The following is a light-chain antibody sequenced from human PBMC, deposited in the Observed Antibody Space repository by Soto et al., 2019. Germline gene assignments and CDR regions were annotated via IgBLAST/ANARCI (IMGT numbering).Light chain of an antibody. CDR2: DVI. V-gene: IGLV2-14*03. Sequence: QSAPTQPASVSGSPGQSLTISCTGTNNDIGGYDFVSWYQHHPGKAPKLMIYDVINRPSGVSDRFSGSKSGNTASLTISGLQADDEADYYCSSYTTTRTVVFGGGTKLTVL. CDR3: SSYTTTRTVV. J-gene: IGLJ2*01. CDR1: NNDIGGYDF.